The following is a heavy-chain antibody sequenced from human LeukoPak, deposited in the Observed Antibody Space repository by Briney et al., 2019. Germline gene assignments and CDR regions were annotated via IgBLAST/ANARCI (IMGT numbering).Heavy chain of an antibody. V-gene: IGHV3-23*01. CDR2: ISGSGGST. CDR3: ARDRGGTDDFWSGYYTGYFDY. CDR1: GLTFSSYG. Sequence: PGGSLRLSCAASGLTFSSYGMSWVRQAPGKGLEWVSAISGSGGSTYYAVSVKGRFTTSRDNSKNTLYLQMNSLRAEDTAVFYCARDRGGTDDFWSGYYTGYFDYWGQGTLVTVSS. D-gene: IGHD3-3*01. J-gene: IGHJ4*02.